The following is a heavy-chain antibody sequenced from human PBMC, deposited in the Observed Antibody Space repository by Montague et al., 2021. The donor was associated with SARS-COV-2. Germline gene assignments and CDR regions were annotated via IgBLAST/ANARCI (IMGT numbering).Heavy chain of an antibody. CDR2: IVNNGRKS. CDR3: AKETAAFGNPLFDS. Sequence: SLRLSCAASGFTFSSYAMSWVRQAPGKGLEWVSGIVNNGRKSFYADSVKGRFVISRDNSDKMVYRQLNSLRAEDTAIYYCAKETAAFGNPLFDSWGQGTLITVSS. J-gene: IGHJ4*02. CDR1: GFTFSSYA. D-gene: IGHD3-16*01. V-gene: IGHV3-23*01.